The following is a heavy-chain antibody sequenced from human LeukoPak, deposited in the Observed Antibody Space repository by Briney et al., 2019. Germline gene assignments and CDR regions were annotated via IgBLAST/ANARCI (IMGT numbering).Heavy chain of an antibody. CDR1: GFTFSDYS. CDR2: IGSSSSYI. D-gene: IGHD3-9*01. CDR3: ARGGRSTHFDWSPDY. J-gene: IGHJ4*02. V-gene: IGHV3-21*01. Sequence: GGSLRLSCAASGFTFSDYSMNWVRQAPGKGLEWVSSIGSSSSYIYYADSVKGRFTISRDNARNSLYLQMNSLRAEDTAVYYCARGGRSTHFDWSPDYWGQGTLVTVSS.